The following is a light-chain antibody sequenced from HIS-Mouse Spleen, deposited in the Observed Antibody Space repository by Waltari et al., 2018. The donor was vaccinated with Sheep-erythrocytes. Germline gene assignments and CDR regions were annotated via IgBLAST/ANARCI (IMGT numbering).Light chain of an antibody. CDR2: EDS. CDR3: NSRDSSGNHVV. V-gene: IGLV3-10*01. J-gene: IGLJ2*01. Sequence: SYELTQPPSVSVSPGQTARITCSGDALPKKYAYWYQQKSGQAPVLVIYEDSKRPSGVPARFSGSSSGNAASLTITGAQAEDEADHYCNSRDSSGNHVVFGGGTKLTVL. CDR1: ALPKKY.